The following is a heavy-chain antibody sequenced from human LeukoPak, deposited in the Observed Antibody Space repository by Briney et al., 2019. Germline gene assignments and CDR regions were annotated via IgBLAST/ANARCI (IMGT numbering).Heavy chain of an antibody. V-gene: IGHV4-30-4*08. D-gene: IGHD3-3*01. CDR1: GGSISSGDYY. J-gene: IGHJ5*02. CDR3: ARGFRRFYDFWSGQNWFDP. CDR2: IYYSGST. Sequence: SETLSLTCTVSGGSISSGDYYWSWIRQPPGKGLEWIGYIYYSGSTYYNPSLKSRVTISVDTSKNQFSLKLSSVTAADTAVYYCARGFRRFYDFWSGQNWFDPWGLGTLVTVSS.